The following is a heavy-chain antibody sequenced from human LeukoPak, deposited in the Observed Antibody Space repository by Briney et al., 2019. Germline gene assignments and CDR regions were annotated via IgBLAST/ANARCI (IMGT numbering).Heavy chain of an antibody. CDR3: ARAYSTSWYCAY. J-gene: IGHJ4*02. V-gene: IGHV3-30*01. CDR1: GFTFSDFA. Sequence: GGSLRLSCTASGFTFSDFAMHWVRQAPGKGPEWVAVISEDGSRESYADSVKGRFTISRDSSENTVYLQMDSLRVDDTALYYCARAYSTSWYCAYWGQGSLVTVSS. CDR2: ISEDGSRE. D-gene: IGHD6-13*01.